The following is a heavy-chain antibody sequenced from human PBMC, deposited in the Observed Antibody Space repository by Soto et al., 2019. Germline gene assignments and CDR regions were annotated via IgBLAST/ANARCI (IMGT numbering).Heavy chain of an antibody. D-gene: IGHD6-19*01. CDR1: GYTFTSYG. Sequence: GASVKVSCKASGYTFTSYGISWVRQAPGQGLEWMGWSSAYNGNTNYAQKLQGRVTMTTDTSTSTAYMELRSPRSDDTAVYYCAREDSSRQWLYYYYGMDVWGQGTTVTVSS. J-gene: IGHJ6*02. CDR3: AREDSSRQWLYYYYGMDV. CDR2: SSAYNGNT. V-gene: IGHV1-18*01.